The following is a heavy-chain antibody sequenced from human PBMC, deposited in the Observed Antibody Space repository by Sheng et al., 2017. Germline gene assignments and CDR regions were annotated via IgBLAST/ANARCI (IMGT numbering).Heavy chain of an antibody. CDR1: GGSISSYY. CDR2: IYTSGST. J-gene: IGHJ4*02. CDR3: AREIFCGRGSSSWYYFDY. D-gene: IGHD6-13*01. Sequence: QVQLQESGPGLVKPSETLSLTCTVSGGSISSYYWSWIRQPAGKGLEWIGRIYTSGSTNYNPSLKSRVTMSVDTSKNQFSLKLSSVTAADTAVYYCAREIFCGRGSSSWYYFDYWGQGTLVTVSS. V-gene: IGHV4-4*07.